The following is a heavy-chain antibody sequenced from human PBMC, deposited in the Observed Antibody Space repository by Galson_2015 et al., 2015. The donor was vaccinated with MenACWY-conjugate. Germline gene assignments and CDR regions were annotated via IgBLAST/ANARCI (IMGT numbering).Heavy chain of an antibody. Sequence: SLRLSCAASGFTFSNYGMSWVRQAPGKGLEWVSALGGHGDNTNYADSVKGRFSISRDNSKNTMYLQMNSLRAEDTAVYYCVKLGGSYAYDPLDYSGQGTLVTVSS. V-gene: IGHV3-23*01. J-gene: IGHJ4*02. CDR1: GFTFSNYG. CDR3: VKLGGSYAYDPLDY. D-gene: IGHD3-16*01. CDR2: LGGHGDNT.